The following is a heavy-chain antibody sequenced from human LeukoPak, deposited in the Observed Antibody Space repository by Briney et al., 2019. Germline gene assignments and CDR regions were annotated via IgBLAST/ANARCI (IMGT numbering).Heavy chain of an antibody. D-gene: IGHD5-24*01. Sequence: GGSLRLSCAASEFTIDDYAMHWVRQAPGKGLEWVSSISWNSGSIDYADSVKGRFTISRDNAKNSLYLQMNSLRTEDMALYDCAKGFSRDVYSYFDYWGQGTLVTVSS. CDR2: ISWNSGSI. J-gene: IGHJ4*02. V-gene: IGHV3-9*03. CDR3: AKGFSRDVYSYFDY. CDR1: EFTIDDYA.